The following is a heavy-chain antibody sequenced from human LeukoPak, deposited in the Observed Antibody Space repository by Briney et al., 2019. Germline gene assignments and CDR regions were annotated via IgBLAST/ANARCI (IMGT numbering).Heavy chain of an antibody. J-gene: IGHJ4*02. D-gene: IGHD2-2*01. V-gene: IGHV3-30*04. Sequence: PGGSLRLSCAASGFTFSSYAMHWVRQAPGKGLEWVAVISYDGSNKYYADSVKGRFTISRDNAKNSMYLQMNSLRAEDTAVYYCTRDPGRCTSTSCYPDYWGQGTLVTVSS. CDR1: GFTFSSYA. CDR2: ISYDGSNK. CDR3: TRDPGRCTSTSCYPDY.